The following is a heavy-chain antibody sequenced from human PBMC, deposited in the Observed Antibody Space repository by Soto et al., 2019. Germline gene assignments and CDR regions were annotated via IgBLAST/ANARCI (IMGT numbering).Heavy chain of an antibody. CDR2: INPNSGVT. CDR3: ARGGGTILAPPP. Sequence: ASVKVSCKASGYTFTGYFIHWVRQAPGEGLEWVGYINPNSGVTKYAPRFLGRVTITRDTSIRTAYMDLNNLRSDDTAVYFCARGGGTILAPPPWGPGTLVTVYS. CDR1: GYTFTGYF. D-gene: IGHD2-2*01. V-gene: IGHV1-2*02. J-gene: IGHJ5*02.